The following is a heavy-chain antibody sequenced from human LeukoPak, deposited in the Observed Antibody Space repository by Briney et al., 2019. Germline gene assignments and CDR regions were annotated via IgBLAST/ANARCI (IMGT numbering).Heavy chain of an antibody. CDR3: QKAAYDILTLAPDPANDY. Sequence: ASVTVSCTASGYTFISYGISWVRQAPGQGLEWMGWINSYNGNTNYTQRIQGRVTMTTDTSTSTAYMELRSLRSDDTAVYYWQKAAYDILTLAPDPANDYWGQGTLVTVSS. D-gene: IGHD3-9*01. CDR1: GYTFISYG. V-gene: IGHV1-18*01. CDR2: INSYNGNT. J-gene: IGHJ4*02.